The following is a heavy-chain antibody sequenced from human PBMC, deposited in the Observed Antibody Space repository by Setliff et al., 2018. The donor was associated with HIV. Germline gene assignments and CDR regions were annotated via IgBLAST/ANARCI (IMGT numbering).Heavy chain of an antibody. V-gene: IGHV4-39*01. D-gene: IGHD3-10*01. CDR2: IYYSGST. Sequence: PSETLSLTCTVSGGPITTSDYYWGWIRQPPGKGLEWIGAIYYSGSTYYSPSLKSRVTISVDTSKNQFSLKLSSVTAADTAVYYCARLAGESVATIGYWGQGTLVTVSS. J-gene: IGHJ4*02. CDR3: ARLAGESVATIGY. CDR1: GGPITTSDYY.